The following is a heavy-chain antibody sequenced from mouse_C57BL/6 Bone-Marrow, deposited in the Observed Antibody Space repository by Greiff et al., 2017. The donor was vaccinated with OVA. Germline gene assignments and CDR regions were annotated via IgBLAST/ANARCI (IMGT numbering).Heavy chain of an antibody. CDR3: ARDQGGLTGRAMDY. J-gene: IGHJ4*01. CDR1: GFTFSSYA. D-gene: IGHD4-1*01. V-gene: IGHV5-4*01. Sequence: EVQGVESGGGLVKPGGSLKLSCAASGFTFSSYAMSWVRQTPEKRLEWVATISDGGSYTYYPDNVKGRFTISRDNAKNNLYLQMSHLKSEDTAMYYCARDQGGLTGRAMDYWGQGTSVTVSS. CDR2: ISDGGSYT.